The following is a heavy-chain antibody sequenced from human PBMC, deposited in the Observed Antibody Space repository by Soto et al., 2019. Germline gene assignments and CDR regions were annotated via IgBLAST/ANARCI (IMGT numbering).Heavy chain of an antibody. CDR2: IFWDDDK. CDR3: AHRRYCSGGSCYDY. J-gene: IGHJ4*02. V-gene: IGHV2-5*02. D-gene: IGHD2-15*01. Sequence: QITLKESGPTLVKPTQTLTLTCTFSGFSLSTSGVGVGWIRQPPGKALEWLAVIFWDDDKRYSPSLKDRLTTXKXTXINQVVLTMTNMHPADTATYYCAHRRYCSGGSCYDYWGQGTLVTVSS. CDR1: GFSLSTSGVG.